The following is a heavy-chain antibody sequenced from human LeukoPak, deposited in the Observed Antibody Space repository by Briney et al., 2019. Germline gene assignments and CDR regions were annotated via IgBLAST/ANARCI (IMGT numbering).Heavy chain of an antibody. CDR3: ATSDLVHEMVAYDAFHI. CDR1: GFTFSSYT. V-gene: IGHV3-48*04. D-gene: IGHD2-15*01. Sequence: PWGSLRLSCAASGFTFSSYTMNWVRQAPGKGLEWLSSISSSGSTIYYADSVKGRFTISRDNAKNSLYLQMYSLRAEDTAVYYCATSDLVHEMVAYDAFHIWGQGTMVTVSS. J-gene: IGHJ3*02. CDR2: ISSSGSTI.